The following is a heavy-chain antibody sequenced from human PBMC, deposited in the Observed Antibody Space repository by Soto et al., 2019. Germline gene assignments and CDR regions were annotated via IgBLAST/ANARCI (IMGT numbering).Heavy chain of an antibody. V-gene: IGHV3-33*01. CDR2: IWYDGNNK. CDR3: ARGLHSLFDY. J-gene: IGHJ4*02. Sequence: LSLSCASSVFTFSNYGMHWVRQAPGKGLEWVAVIWYDGNNKYYADSVKGRFTISRDNSNNTLYVQMTSLRAEDTAVYYCARGLHSLFDYWGQGTLVTVS. CDR1: VFTFSNYG. D-gene: IGHD2-21*01.